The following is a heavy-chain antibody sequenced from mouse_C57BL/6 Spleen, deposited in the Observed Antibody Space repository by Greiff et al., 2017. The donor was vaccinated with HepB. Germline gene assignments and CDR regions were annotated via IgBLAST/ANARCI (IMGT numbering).Heavy chain of an antibody. CDR2: INYDGSST. Sequence: EVKLMESEGGLVQPGRSMKLSCTASGFTFSDYYMAWVRQVPEKGLEWVANINYDGSSTYYLDSLKSRFIISRDNAKNILYLQMSSLKSEDTATYYCAREDYYGAFDYWGQGTTLTVSS. CDR3: AREDYYGAFDY. J-gene: IGHJ2*01. CDR1: GFTFSDYY. V-gene: IGHV5-16*01. D-gene: IGHD1-1*01.